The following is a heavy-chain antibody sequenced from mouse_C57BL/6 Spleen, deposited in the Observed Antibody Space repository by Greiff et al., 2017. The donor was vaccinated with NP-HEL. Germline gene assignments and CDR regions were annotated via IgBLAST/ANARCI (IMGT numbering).Heavy chain of an antibody. Sequence: EVKLMESGPGMVKPSQSLSLTCTVTGYSITSGYDWHWIRHFPGNKLEWMGYISYSGSTNYNPSLKSRISITHDTSKNHFFLKLNSVTTEDTATYYCARDRDSNPFAYWGQGTLVTVSA. J-gene: IGHJ3*01. D-gene: IGHD2-5*01. CDR3: ARDRDSNPFAY. CDR2: ISYSGST. CDR1: GYSITSGYD. V-gene: IGHV3-1*01.